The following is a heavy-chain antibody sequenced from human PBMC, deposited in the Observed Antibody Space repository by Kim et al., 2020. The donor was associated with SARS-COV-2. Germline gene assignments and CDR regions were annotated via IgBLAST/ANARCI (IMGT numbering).Heavy chain of an antibody. J-gene: IGHJ5*02. CDR2: IYYSGST. CDR3: ARARVGDLLPGGGVNWFDP. D-gene: IGHD4-17*01. Sequence: SETLSLTCTVSGGSISSGGYYWSWIRQHPGKGLEWIGYIYYSGSTYYNPSLKSRVTISVDTSKNQFSLKLSSVTAADTAVYYCARARVGDLLPGGGVNWFDPWGQGTLVTVSS. CDR1: GGSISSGGYY. V-gene: IGHV4-31*03.